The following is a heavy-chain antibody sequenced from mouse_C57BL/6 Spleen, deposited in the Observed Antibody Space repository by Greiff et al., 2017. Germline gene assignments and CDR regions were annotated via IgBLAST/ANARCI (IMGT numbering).Heavy chain of an antibody. CDR1: GFSFNTYA. CDR3: VRQNYYYGSSYGYFDV. Sequence: EVKLMESGGGLVQPKGSLKLSCAASGFSFNTYAMNWVRQAPGKGLEWVARIRSKSNNYATYYADSVKDRFTISRDDSESMLYLQMNNLKTEDTAMYYCVRQNYYYGSSYGYFDVWGTGTTVTVSS. V-gene: IGHV10-1*01. J-gene: IGHJ1*03. CDR2: IRSKSNNYAT. D-gene: IGHD1-1*01.